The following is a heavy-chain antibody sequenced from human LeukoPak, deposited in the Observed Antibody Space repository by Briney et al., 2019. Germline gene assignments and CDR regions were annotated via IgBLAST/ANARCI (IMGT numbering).Heavy chain of an antibody. D-gene: IGHD4-17*01. V-gene: IGHV3-23*01. J-gene: IGHJ5*02. CDR3: ARAKYDYGDPVGWFDP. CDR2: ILGSGGNT. Sequence: LAGGSLRLSCAASGFTFSSYAMAWVRQAPGKGLEWVSHILGSGGNTYYADSVRGRFTISRDNSKNTLYLKMNSLRAEGTAVYFCARAKYDYGDPVGWFDPWGQGTLVTVSS. CDR1: GFTFSSYA.